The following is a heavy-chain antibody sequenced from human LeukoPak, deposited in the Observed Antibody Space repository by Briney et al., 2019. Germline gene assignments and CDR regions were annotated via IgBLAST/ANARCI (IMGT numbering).Heavy chain of an antibody. V-gene: IGHV1-8*01. J-gene: IGHJ5*02. CDR2: MNPNSGNT. CDR3: ARGSYLLDYAAKDNWFDP. Sequence: ASLKVSCKASGYTFTSYDINWVRQATGQGLEWMGWMNPNSGNTGYAQKFQGRVTMTRNNSISTAYMELSSLRAEDTAVYYCARGSYLLDYAAKDNWFDPWGQGTLVTVSS. CDR1: GYTFTSYD. D-gene: IGHD4-17*01.